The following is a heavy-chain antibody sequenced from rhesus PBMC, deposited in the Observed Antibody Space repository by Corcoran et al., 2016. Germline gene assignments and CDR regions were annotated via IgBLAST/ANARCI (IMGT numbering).Heavy chain of an antibody. CDR1: GASISSNY. Sequence: QVQLQESGPGLVKPSETLPLTCAVSGASISSNYWSWIRPAPGKGLEGIGRIYGSGGSTNYNPSRKSRVTIAIDTSKNQVSLKLNSVTAADTAVYYCARMNPRSDAFDLWGQGLRVTVSS. CDR2: IYGSGGST. J-gene: IGHJ3*01. CDR3: ARMNPRSDAFDL. V-gene: IGHV4S2*01.